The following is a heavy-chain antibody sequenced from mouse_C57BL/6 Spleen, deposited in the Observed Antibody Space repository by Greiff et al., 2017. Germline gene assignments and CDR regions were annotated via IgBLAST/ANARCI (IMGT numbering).Heavy chain of an antibody. Sequence: EVKLMESGGGLVKPGGSLKLSCAASGFTFSDYGMHWVRQAPEKGLEWVAYISSGSSTIYYADTVKGRFPISRDNAKNTLFLQMTSLRSEDTAMYYCARCYDDGSSYKAWLADWGQGTLVTVSA. V-gene: IGHV5-17*01. CDR3: ARCYDDGSSYKAWLAD. D-gene: IGHD1-1*01. J-gene: IGHJ3*01. CDR1: GFTFSDYG. CDR2: ISSGSSTI.